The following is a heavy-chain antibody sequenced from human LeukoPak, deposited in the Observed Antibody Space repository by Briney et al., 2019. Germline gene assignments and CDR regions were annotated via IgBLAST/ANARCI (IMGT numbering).Heavy chain of an antibody. CDR1: VYTFISYG. V-gene: IGHV1-18*01. Sequence: GASEKVSCKASVYTFISYGISWVRQAPGQGLEWMGWISAYNGNTNYAQNLQGRVTMTTDTSTSTAYMELRSLISDDTAVYYCQAGFLYAFDIWGQGTMVTVSS. CDR2: ISAYNGNT. D-gene: IGHD6-19*01. CDR3: QAGFLYAFDI. J-gene: IGHJ3*02.